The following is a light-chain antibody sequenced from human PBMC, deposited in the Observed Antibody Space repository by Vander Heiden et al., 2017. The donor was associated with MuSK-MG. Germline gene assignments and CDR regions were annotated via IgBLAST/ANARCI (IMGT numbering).Light chain of an antibody. V-gene: IGLV3-19*01. CDR1: SLRSYY. CDR3: NSRDSSGNHLVV. CDR2: GKN. J-gene: IGLJ2*01. Sequence: SSELPQHPAVSVALAQTVRITCQGDSLRSYYASWYQQKPGQAPVLVIYGKNNRPSGIPDRFSGSSSGNTASLTIPGAQAEDEADDYCNSRDSSGNHLVVFGGGTKLTVL.